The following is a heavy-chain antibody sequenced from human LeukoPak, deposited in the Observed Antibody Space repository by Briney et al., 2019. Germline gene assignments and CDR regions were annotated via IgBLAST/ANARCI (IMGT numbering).Heavy chain of an antibody. CDR3: ARGDIDYVWGSYHPFDY. CDR2: ISSSGSTI. J-gene: IGHJ4*02. CDR1: GFTFSDYY. Sequence: GGSLRLSCAASGFTFSDYYMSWIHQAPGKGLEWVSYISSSGSTIYYADSVKGRFTISRDNAKNSLYLQMNSLRAEDTAVYYCARGDIDYVWGSYHPFDYWGQGTLVTVSS. D-gene: IGHD3-16*02. V-gene: IGHV3-11*01.